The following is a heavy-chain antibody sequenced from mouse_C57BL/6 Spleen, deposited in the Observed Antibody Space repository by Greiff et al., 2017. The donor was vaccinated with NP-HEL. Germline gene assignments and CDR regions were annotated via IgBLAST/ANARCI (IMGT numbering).Heavy chain of an antibody. D-gene: IGHD1-1*01. CDR1: GFSLSTFGMG. CDR2: IWWDDDK. CDR3: ARMRYGSSYGYWYFDV. V-gene: IGHV8-8*01. J-gene: IGHJ1*03. Sequence: QVTLKVSGPGILQPSQTLSLTCSFSGFSLSTFGMGVGWIRQPSGKGLEWLAHIWWDDDKYYNPALKSRLTISKDTSKNQVFLKIANVDTADTATYYCARMRYGSSYGYWYFDVWGTGTTVTVSS.